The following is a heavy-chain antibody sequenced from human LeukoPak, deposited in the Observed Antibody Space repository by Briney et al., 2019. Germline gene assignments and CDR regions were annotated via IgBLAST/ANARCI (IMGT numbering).Heavy chain of an antibody. J-gene: IGHJ4*02. CDR1: GYTFTSYY. CDR2: INPSCGST. Sequence: ASVKVSCKASGYTFTSYYMHWVRQAPGQGLEWLGVINPSCGSTSYAQKFQGRVTMTRDTSTSTVYMELSSLRSEDTAVYYCARWGSTSCLDYWGQGTLVTVSS. V-gene: IGHV1-46*01. CDR3: ARWGSTSCLDY. D-gene: IGHD2-2*01.